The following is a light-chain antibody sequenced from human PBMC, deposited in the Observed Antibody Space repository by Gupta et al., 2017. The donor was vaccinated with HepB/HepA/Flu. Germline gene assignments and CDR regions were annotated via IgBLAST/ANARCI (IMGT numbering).Light chain of an antibody. CDR2: EVT. Sequence: QSALTQPASVSGSPGQSITISCTGTSSDIGSWNVVSWYQQYPGKAPQLLIYEVTKRHSEVSNRFSGSKSGNTASLTISGLQAEDEADYYCCAYADANTWLFGGGTKLTVL. CDR1: SSDIGSWNV. V-gene: IGLV2-23*02. CDR3: CAYADANTWL. J-gene: IGLJ3*02.